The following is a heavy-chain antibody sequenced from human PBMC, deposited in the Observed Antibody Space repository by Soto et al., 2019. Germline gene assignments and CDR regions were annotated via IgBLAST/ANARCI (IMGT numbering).Heavy chain of an antibody. CDR3: ARGGYSRVLVWFDP. V-gene: IGHV4-34*01. CDR2: INHSGST. D-gene: IGHD6-13*01. CDR1: GGSFSGYY. Sequence: QVQLQQWGAGLLKPSETLSLTCAVYGGSFSGYYWSWIRQPPGKGLEWIGEINHSGSTNYNPSLKSRVTISVDTPKNQFSLKLSSVTAAGTAVYYCARGGYSRVLVWFDPWGQGTLVTVSS. J-gene: IGHJ5*02.